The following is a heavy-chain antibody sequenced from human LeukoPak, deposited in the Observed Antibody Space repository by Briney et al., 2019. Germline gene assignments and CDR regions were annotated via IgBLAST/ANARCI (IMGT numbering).Heavy chain of an antibody. CDR3: ARRPVHDAFDI. J-gene: IGHJ3*02. CDR1: GGSISSSSYY. Sequence: SETLSLTCTVSGGSISSSSYYWGWIRQPPGKGLAWIGSIYYSGSTYYNPSLKSRVTISVDTSKNQFSLKLSSVTAADTAVYYCARRPVHDAFDIWGQGTMVTVSS. CDR2: IYYSGST. V-gene: IGHV4-39*01.